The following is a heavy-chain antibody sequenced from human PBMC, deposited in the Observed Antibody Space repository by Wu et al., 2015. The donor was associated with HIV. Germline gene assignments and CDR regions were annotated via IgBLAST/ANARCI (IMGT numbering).Heavy chain of an antibody. D-gene: IGHD6-19*01. CDR2: MNPKSYNT. CDR3: ARQRAYSTGWYVYDY. V-gene: IGHV1-8*02. CDR1: GGTFSSYA. Sequence: QVQLVQSGAEVKKPGSSVKVSCKASGGTFSSYAINWVRQATGQGLEWMGWMNPKSYNTGYAQKFQGRLTMTRDTSISTAYMELSSLRSEDTAVYYCARQRAYSTGWYVYDYWGQGTLVTVSS. J-gene: IGHJ4*02.